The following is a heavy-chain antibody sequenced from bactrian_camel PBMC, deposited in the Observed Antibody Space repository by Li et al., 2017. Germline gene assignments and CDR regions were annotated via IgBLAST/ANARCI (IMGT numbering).Heavy chain of an antibody. CDR2: IFFVEGRT. J-gene: IGHJ4*01. CDR1: GLTFDDYA. V-gene: IGHV3S63*01. CDR3: AADSPSECAYYSDAYAQ. Sequence: HVQLVESGGGLVQAGGSLRLSCTVSGLTFDDYALGWFRQAPGKEREGVAVIFFVEGRTHYNPSVEGRFTIDQDNPNYSAYLLMNDLKPEDTAMYFCAADSPSECAYYSDAYAQWGQGTQVTVS. D-gene: IGHD2*01.